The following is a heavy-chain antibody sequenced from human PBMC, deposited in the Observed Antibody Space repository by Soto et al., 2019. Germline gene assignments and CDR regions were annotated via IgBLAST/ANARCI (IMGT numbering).Heavy chain of an antibody. J-gene: IGHJ4*02. CDR1: GFTFSSYN. Sequence: EVQLVESGGGLVKPGGSLRLSCTASGFTFSSYNMNWVRQAPGKGLEWVSSISSSSNYIYYADSMKGLFTISRDNAKNSLYLQMNSLRAEDTAVYYCARENAYGDPNSFDYWGQGTLVTVSS. D-gene: IGHD4-17*01. CDR3: ARENAYGDPNSFDY. CDR2: ISSSSNYI. V-gene: IGHV3-21*02.